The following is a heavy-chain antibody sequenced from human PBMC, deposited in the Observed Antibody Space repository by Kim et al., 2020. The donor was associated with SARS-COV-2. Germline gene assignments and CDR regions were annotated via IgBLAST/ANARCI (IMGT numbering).Heavy chain of an antibody. CDR1: GFTFTSSA. Sequence: SVKVSCKASGFTFTSSAVQWVRQARGQRLEWIGWIVVGSGNTNYAQKFQERVTITRDMSTSTAYMELSSLRSEDTAVYYCAADHPTPRPYYYGSGSYYHSSLDYYYGMDVWGQGTTVTVSS. D-gene: IGHD3-10*01. V-gene: IGHV1-58*01. J-gene: IGHJ6*02. CDR3: AADHPTPRPYYYGSGSYYHSSLDYYYGMDV. CDR2: IVVGSGNT.